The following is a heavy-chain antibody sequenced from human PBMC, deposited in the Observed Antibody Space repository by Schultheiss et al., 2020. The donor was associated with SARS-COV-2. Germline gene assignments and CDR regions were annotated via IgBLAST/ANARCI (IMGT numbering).Heavy chain of an antibody. CDR3: TTDGTYYDFWSGWGGRYYYYMDV. V-gene: IGHV3-11*01. Sequence: GESLKISCAASRFTFSDYYMSWIRQAPGKGLEWVSHISSSGSTMYYADSVKGRFTISRDNAKNSLYLQMNSLRAEDTAVYYCTTDGTYYDFWSGWGGRYYYYMDVWGKGTTVTVSS. CDR1: RFTFSDYY. J-gene: IGHJ6*03. D-gene: IGHD3-3*01. CDR2: ISSSGSTM.